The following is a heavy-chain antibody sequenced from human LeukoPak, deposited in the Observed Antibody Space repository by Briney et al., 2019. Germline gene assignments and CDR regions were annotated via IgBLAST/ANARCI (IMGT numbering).Heavy chain of an antibody. CDR3: TTTDADYYYYMDV. Sequence: GGSLRLSCAASGFTFSNAWMSWVRQAPGKGLEWVGRIKSKTDGGTTDYAAPVKGRFTISRDDSKNTLYLQMNSLKTEDTAVYYCTTTDADYYYYMDVWGKGTTVTVSS. CDR1: GFTFSNAW. J-gene: IGHJ6*03. CDR2: IKSKTDGGTT. D-gene: IGHD2-8*01. V-gene: IGHV3-15*01.